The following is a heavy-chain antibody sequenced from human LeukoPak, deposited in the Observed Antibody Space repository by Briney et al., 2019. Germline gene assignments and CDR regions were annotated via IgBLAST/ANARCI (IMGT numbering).Heavy chain of an antibody. D-gene: IGHD4-11*01. CDR3: ARGRGSNYPYYFDY. Sequence: SETLSLTCAVYGGSFSGYYWSWIRQPPGKGLEWIGEINHSGSTNYNPSLKSRVTISVDTSKNQFSLKLNSVTAADTAVYYCARGRGSNYPYYFDYWGQGTLVTVSS. CDR2: INHSGST. V-gene: IGHV4-34*01. J-gene: IGHJ4*02. CDR1: GGSFSGYY.